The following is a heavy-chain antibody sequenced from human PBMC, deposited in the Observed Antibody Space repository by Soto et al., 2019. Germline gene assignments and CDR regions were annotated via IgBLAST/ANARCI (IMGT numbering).Heavy chain of an antibody. Sequence: GASVKVSCKASGYTFTSYAMHWVRQAPGQRLEWMGWINAGNGNTKYSQKFQGRVTITRDTSASTAYMELSSLRSEDTAVYYCARGAVYCSGGSCYDEWYYYGMDVWGQGTTVTVSS. V-gene: IGHV1-3*01. CDR2: INAGNGNT. D-gene: IGHD2-15*01. J-gene: IGHJ6*02. CDR3: ARGAVYCSGGSCYDEWYYYGMDV. CDR1: GYTFTSYA.